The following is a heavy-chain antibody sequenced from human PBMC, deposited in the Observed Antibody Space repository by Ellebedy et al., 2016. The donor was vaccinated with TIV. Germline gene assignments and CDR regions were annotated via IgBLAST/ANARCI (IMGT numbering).Heavy chain of an antibody. CDR1: GFTFSSYG. V-gene: IGHV3-33*01. J-gene: IGHJ4*02. CDR3: AREFGLVPAADRAFDY. D-gene: IGHD2-2*01. CDR2: IWYDGSNK. Sequence: GGSLRLXCAASGFTFSSYGMHWVRQAPGKGLEWVAVIWYDGSNKYYADSVKGRFTISRDNSKNTLYLQMNSLRAEDTAVYYCAREFGLVPAADRAFDYWGQGTLVTVSS.